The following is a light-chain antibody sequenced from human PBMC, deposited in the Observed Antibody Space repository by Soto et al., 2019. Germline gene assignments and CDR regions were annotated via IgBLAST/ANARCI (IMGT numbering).Light chain of an antibody. CDR3: QQYGSSLWT. CDR1: QSVSSSY. CDR2: GAS. Sequence: EIVMSQAPATLAVSPGERATLSCRASQSVSSSYLAWYQQKPGQAPRLLIYGASSRATGIPDRFSGSGSGTDFTLTISRLEPEDFAVYYCQQYGSSLWTFGQGTEVDI. V-gene: IGKV3-20*01. J-gene: IGKJ1*01.